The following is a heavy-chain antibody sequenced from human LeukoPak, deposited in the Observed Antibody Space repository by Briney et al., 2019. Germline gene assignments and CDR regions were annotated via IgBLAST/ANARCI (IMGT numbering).Heavy chain of an antibody. J-gene: IGHJ5*02. CDR3: ARVGEWLFYNWFDP. Sequence: NPSETLSLTCTVSGGSISSYYWSWIRQPAGKRLEWIGRIYTSGSTNYNPSLKSRVTMSVDTSKNQFSLKLSSVTAADTAVYYWARVGEWLFYNWFDPWGQGTLVTVSS. D-gene: IGHD3-3*01. CDR2: IYTSGST. CDR1: GGSISSYY. V-gene: IGHV4-4*07.